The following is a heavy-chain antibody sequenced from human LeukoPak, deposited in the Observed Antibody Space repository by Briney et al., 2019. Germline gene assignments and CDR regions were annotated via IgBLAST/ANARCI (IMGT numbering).Heavy chain of an antibody. CDR2: INPSGGST. Sequence: ASVKVSCKASGYTFVDYFIHWVRQAPGQGLEWMGIINPSGGSTSYAQKFQGRVTMTRDTSTSTVYMELSSLRSEDTAVYYCARRGMDVWGKGTTVTVSS. J-gene: IGHJ6*03. CDR1: GYTFVDYF. V-gene: IGHV1-46*03. CDR3: ARRGMDV.